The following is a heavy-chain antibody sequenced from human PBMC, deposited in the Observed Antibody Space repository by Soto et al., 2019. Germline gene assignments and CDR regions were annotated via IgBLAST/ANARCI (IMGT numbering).Heavy chain of an antibody. Sequence: ASVKVSCKASGYTFTSYDINWVRQATGQGLEWMGWMNPNSGNTGYAQKFQGRVTMTRNTSIGTAYMELSSLRSEDTAVYYCARRITGLNKLHFDYWGQGTLVTVSS. CDR3: ARRITGLNKLHFDY. D-gene: IGHD1-20*01. CDR2: MNPNSGNT. J-gene: IGHJ4*02. CDR1: GYTFTSYD. V-gene: IGHV1-8*01.